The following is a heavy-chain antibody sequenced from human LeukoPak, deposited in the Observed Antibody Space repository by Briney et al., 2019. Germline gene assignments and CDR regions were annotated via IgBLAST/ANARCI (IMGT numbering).Heavy chain of an antibody. CDR3: ARDPPKSQAFDI. V-gene: IGHV1-69*01. CDR2: IIPIFGTA. J-gene: IGHJ3*02. Sequence: ASVKVSCKASGGTFSSYAISWVRQAPGQGLEWMGGIIPIFGTANYAQKFQGRVTITADESTGTAYMELSSLRSEDTAVYYCARDPPKSQAFDIWGQGTMVTVSS. CDR1: GGTFSSYA.